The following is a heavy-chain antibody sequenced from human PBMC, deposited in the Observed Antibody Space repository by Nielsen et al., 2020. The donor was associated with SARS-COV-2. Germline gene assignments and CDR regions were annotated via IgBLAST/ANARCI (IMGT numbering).Heavy chain of an antibody. V-gene: IGHV4-59*08. D-gene: IGHD3-10*01. J-gene: IGHJ6*02. CDR3: ARQRYYDSGGDYFYYGMDV. CDR2: IYYSGST. Sequence: WIRQPPGKGLEWIGYIYYSGSTNYNPSLKSRVTISVDTSKNQFSLKVTSVTAADTAVYYCARQRYYDSGGDYFYYGMDVWGQGTTVTVSS.